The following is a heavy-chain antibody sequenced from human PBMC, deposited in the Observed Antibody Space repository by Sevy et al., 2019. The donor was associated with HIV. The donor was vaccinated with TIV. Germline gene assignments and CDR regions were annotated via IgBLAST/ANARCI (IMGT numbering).Heavy chain of an antibody. CDR3: TRLWFGELPHY. V-gene: IGHV3-49*03. D-gene: IGHD3-10*01. Sequence: GGSLRLSCTASGFTFGDYAMSWFRQAPGKGLEWVGFIRSKAYGGTTEYAASVKGRFTISRDDSKSIAYLQMNSLKTEDTAVYYCTRLWFGELPHYWGQGTLVTDSS. J-gene: IGHJ4*02. CDR2: IRSKAYGGTT. CDR1: GFTFGDYA.